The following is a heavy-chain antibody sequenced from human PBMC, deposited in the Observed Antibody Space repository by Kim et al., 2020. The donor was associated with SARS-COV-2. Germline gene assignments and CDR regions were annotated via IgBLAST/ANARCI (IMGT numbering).Heavy chain of an antibody. Sequence: SETLSLTCAVYGGSFSGYYWSWIRQPPGKGLEWIGEINHSGSTNYNPSLESRVTISVDTSKNQFSLKLISVTAADTAVYYCARYKYSSSWYGERNWFDPWGQGTLVTVSS. CDR1: GGSFSGYY. J-gene: IGHJ5*02. CDR2: INHSGST. D-gene: IGHD6-13*01. CDR3: ARYKYSSSWYGERNWFDP. V-gene: IGHV4-34*01.